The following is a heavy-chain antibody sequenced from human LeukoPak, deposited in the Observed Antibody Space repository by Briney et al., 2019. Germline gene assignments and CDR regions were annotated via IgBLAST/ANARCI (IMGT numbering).Heavy chain of an antibody. Sequence: PGRSLRLSCAASGFTFSTYTIHWVRQAPGKGLEWVSSISSSSSYIYYADSVKGRFTISRDNAKNSLYLQMNSLRAEDTAVYYCARDGGPYYYYMDVWGKGTTVTISS. V-gene: IGHV3-21*01. CDR1: GFTFSTYT. CDR3: ARDGGPYYYYMDV. J-gene: IGHJ6*03. D-gene: IGHD3-16*01. CDR2: ISSSSSYI.